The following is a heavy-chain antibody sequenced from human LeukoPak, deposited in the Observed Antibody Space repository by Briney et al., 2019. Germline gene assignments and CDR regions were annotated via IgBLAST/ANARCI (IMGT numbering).Heavy chain of an antibody. CDR3: ARGWVTMVRGVTKDDYYYGMDV. J-gene: IGHJ6*02. D-gene: IGHD3-10*01. Sequence: PGGSLRLSCAASGFTFDDYAMHWVRQAPGKGLEWVSGISWNSGSIGYADSVKGRFTISRDNAKNSLYLQMNSLRAEDTAVYYCARGWVTMVRGVTKDDYYYGMDVWGQGTTVTVSS. CDR2: ISWNSGSI. CDR1: GFTFDDYA. V-gene: IGHV3-9*01.